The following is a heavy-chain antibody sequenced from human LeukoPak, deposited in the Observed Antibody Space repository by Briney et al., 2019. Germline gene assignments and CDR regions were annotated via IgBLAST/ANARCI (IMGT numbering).Heavy chain of an antibody. CDR1: GYSISSGYY. V-gene: IGHV4-38-2*01. CDR2: IYHSGST. J-gene: IGHJ4*02. D-gene: IGHD2-2*02. CDR3: ARPTASRIPYYFDY. Sequence: PSETLSLTCAVSGYSISSGYYWGWIRQPPGKGLEWIGSIYHSGSTYYNPSLKSRVTISVDTSKNQFSLKLSSVTAADTAVHYCARPTASRIPYYFDYWGQGTLVTVSS.